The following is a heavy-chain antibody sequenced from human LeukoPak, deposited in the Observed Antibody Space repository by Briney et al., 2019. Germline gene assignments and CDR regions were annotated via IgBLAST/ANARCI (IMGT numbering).Heavy chain of an antibody. CDR1: GGSISSYY. D-gene: IGHD6-13*01. Sequence: SETLSLTCTVSGGSISSYYWNWIRQPPGKGLEWIGYIYYSGSANYNPSLKSRVTISIDTSKNQFSLKLSSVTAADTAVYYCARQHGSSWFFDYWGQGTLVTVSS. V-gene: IGHV4-59*08. CDR3: ARQHGSSWFFDY. J-gene: IGHJ4*02. CDR2: IYYSGSA.